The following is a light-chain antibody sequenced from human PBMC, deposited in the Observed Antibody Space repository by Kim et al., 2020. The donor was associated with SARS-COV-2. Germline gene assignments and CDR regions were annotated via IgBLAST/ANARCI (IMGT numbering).Light chain of an antibody. CDR2: GNY. Sequence: SSELTQDPAVSVALGQPVKITCPGDILRSYYASWYQQKPGQTPVLVMFGNYNRPSMIPDRFSGSTSGNTASLTLPPPQAEDEAGYYWSSRVRSLNHVIFG. J-gene: IGLJ2*01. V-gene: IGLV3-19*01. CDR1: ILRSYY. CDR3: SSRVRSLNHVI.